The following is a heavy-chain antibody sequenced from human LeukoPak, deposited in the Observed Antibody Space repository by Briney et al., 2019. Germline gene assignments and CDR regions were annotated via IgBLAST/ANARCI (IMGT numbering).Heavy chain of an antibody. CDR3: ARNGIYGDYVRYYYYYMDV. J-gene: IGHJ6*03. D-gene: IGHD4-17*01. CDR2: IYYSGST. CDR1: GGSISSSSYY. Sequence: SETLSLTCTVSGGSISSSSYYWGWIRQPPGKGLEWIGSIYYSGSTYYNPSLKSRVTISVDTSKNQFSLKLSSVTAADTAVYYCARNGIYGDYVRYYYYYMDVWGKGTTVTVSS. V-gene: IGHV4-39*01.